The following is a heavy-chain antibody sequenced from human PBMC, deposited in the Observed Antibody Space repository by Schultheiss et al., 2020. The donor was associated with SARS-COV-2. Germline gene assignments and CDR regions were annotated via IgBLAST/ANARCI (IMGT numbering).Heavy chain of an antibody. CDR1: GGSISSGDYY. CDR3: ARDQALVRGVFGY. CDR2: IYYSGST. D-gene: IGHD3-10*01. Sequence: SETLSLTCTVSGGSISSGDYYWGWIRQPPGKGLEWIGYIYYSGSTNYNPSLKSRVTISVDTSKNQFSLKLSSVTAADTAVYYCARDQALVRGVFGYWGQGTLVTVSS. V-gene: IGHV4-61*08. J-gene: IGHJ4*02.